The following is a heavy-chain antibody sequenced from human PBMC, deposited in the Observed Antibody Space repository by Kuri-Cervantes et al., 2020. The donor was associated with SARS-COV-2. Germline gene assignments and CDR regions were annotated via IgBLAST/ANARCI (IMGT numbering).Heavy chain of an antibody. CDR3: AKVGLAQNDFWSGYYTG. CDR2: LWEDGSNE. J-gene: IGHJ4*02. Sequence: GGSLRLSCAASGFTFSTFGMHWVRQAPGKGPEWVAGLWEDGSNEKYADSVKGRFSISRDNSKKMLYLQMNSLRVEDTAVYYCAKVGLAQNDFWSGYYTGWGQGTLVTVSS. V-gene: IGHV3-33*03. CDR1: GFTFSTFG. D-gene: IGHD3-3*01.